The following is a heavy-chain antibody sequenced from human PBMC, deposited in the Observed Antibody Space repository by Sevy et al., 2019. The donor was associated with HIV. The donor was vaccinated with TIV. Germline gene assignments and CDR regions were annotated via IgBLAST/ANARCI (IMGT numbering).Heavy chain of an antibody. CDR2: IGAYNGNR. Sequence: ASVKVSCKASGYTFSTYGISWVRQAPGQGLEWMGWIGAYNGNRKYAQKFQDRITKTTDTSTSTAYMELRSLGSDDTAVYFCARLSTARGESNWFDPWGQGTLVTVSS. CDR3: ARLSTARGESNWFDP. D-gene: IGHD3-16*01. CDR1: GYTFSTYG. J-gene: IGHJ5*02. V-gene: IGHV1-18*01.